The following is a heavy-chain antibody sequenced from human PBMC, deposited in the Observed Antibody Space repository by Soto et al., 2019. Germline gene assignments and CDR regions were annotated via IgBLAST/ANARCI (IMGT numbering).Heavy chain of an antibody. J-gene: IGHJ6*02. CDR1: GASVTSGRSY. CDR2: VNYGGST. CDR3: ARWDYYYGMDV. V-gene: IGHV4-61*01. Sequence: NPSETLSLTCTVSGASVTSGRSYYNWIRQPPGKGLECIGYVNYGGSTVYNPSLKSRVTISLDTSKNQFSLSLASVTAADTAVYYCARWDYYYGMDVWGHGTTVTVSS.